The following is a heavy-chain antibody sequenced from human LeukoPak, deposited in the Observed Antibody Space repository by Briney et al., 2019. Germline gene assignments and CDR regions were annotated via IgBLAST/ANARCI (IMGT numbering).Heavy chain of an antibody. J-gene: IGHJ4*02. CDR1: GYIFINYG. D-gene: IGHD6-19*01. V-gene: IGHV1-18*01. CDR2: ISGYNGNT. CDR3: ERVLSSGWTTD. Sequence: GASVKVSCKASGYIFINYGISWVRQAPGQGLEWMGWISGYNGNTNYAQKLQGRVTITTDTSTSTAYMELRSLRYEDTAVYFCERVLSSGWTTDWGQGTLVTVSS.